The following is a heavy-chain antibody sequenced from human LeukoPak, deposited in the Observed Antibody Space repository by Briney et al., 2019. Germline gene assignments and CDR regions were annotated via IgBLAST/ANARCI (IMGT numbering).Heavy chain of an antibody. CDR3: ARVTAGIDY. V-gene: IGHV4-59*01. J-gene: IGHJ4*02. Sequence: SETLSLTCTVSGGSISSYYWSWIRQPPGKGLEWIGYIFYSGSTNCNPSLKSRVTISADTSKNQFSLKLSSVTAADTAVYYCARVTAGIDYWGQGTLVTVSS. CDR2: IFYSGST. D-gene: IGHD6-13*01. CDR1: GGSISSYY.